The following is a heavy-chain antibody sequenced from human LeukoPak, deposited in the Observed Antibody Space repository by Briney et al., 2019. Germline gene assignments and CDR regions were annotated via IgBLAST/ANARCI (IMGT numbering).Heavy chain of an antibody. CDR3: ARDDYYGSGSYYSNYDDAFDI. D-gene: IGHD3-10*01. V-gene: IGHV1-69*04. CDR1: GGTFSSYA. J-gene: IGHJ3*02. CDR2: IIPILGIA. Sequence: SVKVSCKASGGTFSSYAISWVRQAPGQGLEWMGRIIPILGIANYAQKFQGRVTITADKSTSTAYMELSSLRSEDTAVYYCARDDYYGSGSYYSNYDDAFDIWGQGTKVTVSS.